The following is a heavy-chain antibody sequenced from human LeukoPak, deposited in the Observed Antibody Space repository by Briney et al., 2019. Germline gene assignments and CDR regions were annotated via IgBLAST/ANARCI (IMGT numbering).Heavy chain of an antibody. CDR1: GGSISTYNW. CDR3: ARDHGGIAVAGPFDY. D-gene: IGHD6-19*01. CDR2: IFYSGSI. Sequence: SETLSLTCAVSGGSISTYNWWSWVRQPPGKGLEWIGEIFYSGSINYNPSLKSRVTLSLDKSKNQFSLQLSSVTAADTAVYYCARDHGGIAVAGPFDYWGQGTLVTVSS. V-gene: IGHV4-4*02. J-gene: IGHJ4*02.